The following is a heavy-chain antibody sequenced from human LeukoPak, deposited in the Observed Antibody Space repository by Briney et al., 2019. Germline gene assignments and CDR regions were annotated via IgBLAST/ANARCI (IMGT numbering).Heavy chain of an antibody. J-gene: IGHJ3*02. CDR2: IYYSGST. D-gene: IGHD3-22*01. Sequence: SQTLSLTYTVSGGSISSGDYYWSWIRQPPGKGLEWIGYIYYSGSTYYNPSLKSRVTISVDTSMNQFSLKLSSVTAADTAVYYCARGHTYYDSSGYRKANAFDIWGQGTMVTVSS. V-gene: IGHV4-30-4*01. CDR1: GGSISSGDYY. CDR3: ARGHTYYDSSGYRKANAFDI.